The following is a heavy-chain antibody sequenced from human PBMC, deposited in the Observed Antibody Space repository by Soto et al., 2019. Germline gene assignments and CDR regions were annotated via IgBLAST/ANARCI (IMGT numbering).Heavy chain of an antibody. J-gene: IGHJ6*02. CDR2: ISYDGSNK. D-gene: IGHD3-10*01. CDR3: AKPRYRRDYYGSGSYIGPAIPIYYYYGMDV. V-gene: IGHV3-30*18. CDR1: GFTFSSYG. Sequence: GGSLRLSCAASGFTFSSYGMHWVRQAPGKGLEWVAVISYDGSNKYYADSVKGRFTISRDNSKNMLYLQMNSLRAEDTAVYYCAKPRYRRDYYGSGSYIGPAIPIYYYYGMDVWGQGTTVTVSS.